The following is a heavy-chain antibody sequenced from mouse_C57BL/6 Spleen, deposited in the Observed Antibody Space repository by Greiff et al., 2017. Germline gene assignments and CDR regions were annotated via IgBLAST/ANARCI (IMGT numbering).Heavy chain of an antibody. J-gene: IGHJ2*01. V-gene: IGHV14-2*01. Sequence: VQLQQSGAELVKPGASVKLSCTASGFNIKDYYMHWVKQRTEQGLEWIGRIDPEDGETKSAPKFQGKATITADTSSNTAYLQLSSLTSEDTAVYYGARKGVVAFDYWGQGTTLTVSS. CDR2: IDPEDGET. D-gene: IGHD1-1*01. CDR3: ARKGVVAFDY. CDR1: GFNIKDYY.